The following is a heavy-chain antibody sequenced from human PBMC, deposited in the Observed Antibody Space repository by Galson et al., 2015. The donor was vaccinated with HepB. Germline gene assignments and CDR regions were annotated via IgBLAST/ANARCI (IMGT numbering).Heavy chain of an antibody. J-gene: IGHJ4*02. D-gene: IGHD3-3*01. CDR3: ARTRGDGVGYDYFDY. Sequence: SLRLSCAASGFTFNNFRMHWIRQAPGKGLVWVSRIYNDGRTTHYADSVKGRFIISRDNAKNMLYLQMNSLRVEDTATYYCARTRGDGVGYDYFDYWGQGTLVTVPS. V-gene: IGHV3-74*01. CDR1: GFTFNNFR. CDR2: IYNDGRTT.